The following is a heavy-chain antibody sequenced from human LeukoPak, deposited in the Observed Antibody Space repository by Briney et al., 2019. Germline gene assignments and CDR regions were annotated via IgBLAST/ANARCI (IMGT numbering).Heavy chain of an antibody. CDR2: INHSGST. D-gene: IGHD6-13*01. V-gene: IGHV4-34*01. Sequence: SETLCLTCAVYGGSFSGYYWSWIRQPPGKGLEWIGEINHSGSTNYNPSLKSRVTISVDTSKNQFSLKLSSVTAADTAVYYCARPSNTGYSSRLYYFDYWGQGTLVTVSS. J-gene: IGHJ4*02. CDR3: ARPSNTGYSSRLYYFDY. CDR1: GGSFSGYY.